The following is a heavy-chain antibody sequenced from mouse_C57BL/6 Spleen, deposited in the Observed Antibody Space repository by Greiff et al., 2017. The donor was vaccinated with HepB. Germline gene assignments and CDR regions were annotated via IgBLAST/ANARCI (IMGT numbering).Heavy chain of an antibody. Sequence: VQLQQSGAELAKPGASVKLSCKASGYTFTSYWMHWVKQRPGQGLEWIGYINPSSGYTKYNQKFKDKATLTADKSSSTAYMQLSSLTYEDTAVYYCAQAGSGYETWFAYWGQGTLVTVSA. V-gene: IGHV1-7*01. CDR3: AQAGSGYETWFAY. CDR1: GYTFTSYW. CDR2: INPSSGYT. J-gene: IGHJ3*01. D-gene: IGHD3-2*02.